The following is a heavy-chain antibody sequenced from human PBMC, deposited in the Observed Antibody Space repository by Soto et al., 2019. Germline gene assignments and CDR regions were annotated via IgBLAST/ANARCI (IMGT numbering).Heavy chain of an antibody. CDR3: ARQLMTVTGTGFDY. Sequence: SETLSLTCTVSGGSISGHYWSWTRQPPGKGLEWIGYIYYSGTTAYNPSLKSRVTISLDMSRNQFSLKLTSVSAADTAVYYCARQLMTVTGTGFDYWGQGTLVTVSS. CDR1: GGSISGHY. CDR2: IYYSGTT. D-gene: IGHD6-19*01. V-gene: IGHV4-59*08. J-gene: IGHJ4*03.